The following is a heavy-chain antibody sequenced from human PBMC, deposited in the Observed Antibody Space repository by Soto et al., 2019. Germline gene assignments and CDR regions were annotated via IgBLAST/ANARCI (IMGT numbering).Heavy chain of an antibody. V-gene: IGHV4-31*03. J-gene: IGHJ4*02. CDR1: GGSISRGGYY. D-gene: IGHD6-6*01. CDR3: AGGQPSAGLIAVRPGLDH. CDR2: MFYSGST. Sequence: SETLSLTCTVSGGSISRGGYYWNWIRQHPGKGLEWIGYMFYSGSTYYNPSLKSRVTISMDTSKNQFSLNLSSVTAADTALYYCAGGQPSAGLIAVRPGLDHWGQGILVTVSS.